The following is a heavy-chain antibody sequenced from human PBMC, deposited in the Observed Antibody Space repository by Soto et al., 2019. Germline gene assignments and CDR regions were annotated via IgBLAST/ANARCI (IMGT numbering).Heavy chain of an antibody. J-gene: IGHJ4*02. D-gene: IGHD2-15*01. Sequence: GESLKISCAASGFTFSNAWMNWVRQAPGKGLEWVSVICGSSDGTYYADSVKGRFTISRDNSKNTLYLQMNSLRAEDTAVYFCAKVGSGSCYSFIDFWGQGALVTVSS. CDR3: AKVGSGSCYSFIDF. V-gene: IGHV3-23*01. CDR2: ICGSSDGT. CDR1: GFTFSNAW.